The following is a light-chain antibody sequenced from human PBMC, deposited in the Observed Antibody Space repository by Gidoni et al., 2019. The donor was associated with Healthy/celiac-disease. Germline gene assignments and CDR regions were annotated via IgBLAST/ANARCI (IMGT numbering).Light chain of an antibody. V-gene: IGLV3-21*02. CDR3: QEWDSLGDYPGV. CDR2: DDS. CDR1: HIGGRN. J-gene: IGLJ1*01. Sequence: SYVLTQPPSVSVAPGQTAALTCGGNHIGGRNVHWYQHKPGQAPVLVVYDDSARPSGIPERFSGSNSGTSATLAISRVEAGDEADYYCQEWDSLGDYPGVFGTGTKVTVL.